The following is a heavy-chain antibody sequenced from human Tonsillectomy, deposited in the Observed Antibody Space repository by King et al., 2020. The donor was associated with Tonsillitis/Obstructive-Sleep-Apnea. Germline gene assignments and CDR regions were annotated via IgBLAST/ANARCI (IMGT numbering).Heavy chain of an antibody. CDR3: ARGKEDYDILTGYYIPHNFDY. V-gene: IGHV1-18*01. CDR2: SSAYHGNT. D-gene: IGHD3-9*01. J-gene: IGHJ4*02. Sequence: QLVQSGAEVKKPGASVKVSCKASGYTFTSYGISWVRQAPGQGLEWMGWSSAYHGNTNYAQKLQGRVTITTDTSTRTAYMALRSLRSDDTAVYYCARGKEDYDILTGYYIPHNFDYWGQGTLVTVSS. CDR1: GYTFTSYG.